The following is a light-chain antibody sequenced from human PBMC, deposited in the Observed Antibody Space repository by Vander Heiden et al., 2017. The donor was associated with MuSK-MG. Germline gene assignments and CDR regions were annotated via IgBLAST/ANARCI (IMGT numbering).Light chain of an antibody. Sequence: QSVLTQPPSVSGAPGQRVTISCPGSRSNIGAGYDVHWSPQLPGTAPKLLIYGNSNRPSGGPDRFSGSKSGTSAALAITGLQAEDEADYYCQSYESSRSGYVVGTGTKVTVL. CDR3: QSYESSRSGYV. V-gene: IGLV1-40*01. CDR2: GNS. CDR1: RSNIGAGYD. J-gene: IGLJ1*01.